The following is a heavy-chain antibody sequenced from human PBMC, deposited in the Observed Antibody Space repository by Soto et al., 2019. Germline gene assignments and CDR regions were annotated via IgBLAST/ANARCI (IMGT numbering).Heavy chain of an antibody. D-gene: IGHD3-22*01. CDR2: INIYSGDA. CDR1: G. J-gene: IGHJ4*02. Sequence: GISWVRQAPGQGLEWMGWINIYSGDANYAQRFQDRVTMTRDTSTNTVYMEMRSLRSDDTAVYYCARALYYYDNSGLAYWGQGTLVTVSS. CDR3: ARALYYYDNSGLAY. V-gene: IGHV1-18*01.